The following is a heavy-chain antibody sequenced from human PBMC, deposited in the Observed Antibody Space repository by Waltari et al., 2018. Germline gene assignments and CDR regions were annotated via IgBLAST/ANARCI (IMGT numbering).Heavy chain of an antibody. Sequence: QVQLQQSGPRLVKPSEILTLSCTISGGSINSFYFSWIRQAPGKRLESISHLHYSGHTNYNHAYSSRITISLDRSKSELSLNLNSVTTADTAVYYCATSGNLGVIGTWDQGTRVIVSS. D-gene: IGHD3-10*01. CDR3: ATSGNLGVIGT. J-gene: IGHJ5*02. V-gene: IGHV4-59*03. CDR1: GGSINSFY. CDR2: LHYSGHT.